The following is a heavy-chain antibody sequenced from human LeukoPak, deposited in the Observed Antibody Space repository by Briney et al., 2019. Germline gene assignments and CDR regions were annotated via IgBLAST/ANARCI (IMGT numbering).Heavy chain of an antibody. CDR1: GFTFNTYT. V-gene: IGHV3-30-3*01. D-gene: IGHD3-3*01. CDR2: ISYDGSNK. CDR3: ASSVRFLEWLLYPFDY. Sequence: GGSLRLSCAASGFTFNTYTMNWIRQAPGKGLEWVAVISYDGSNKYYADSVKGRFTISRDNSKNTLYLQMNSLRAEDTAVYYCASSVRFLEWLLYPFDYWGQGTLVTVSS. J-gene: IGHJ4*02.